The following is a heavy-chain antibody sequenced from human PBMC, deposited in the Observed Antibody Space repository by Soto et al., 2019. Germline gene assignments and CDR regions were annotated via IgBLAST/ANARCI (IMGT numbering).Heavy chain of an antibody. CDR3: TTVSGDAFDI. CDR1: GFTFSNAC. CDR2: IKSKTDGGTQ. V-gene: IGHV3-15*05. J-gene: IGHJ3*02. Sequence: EVQLVESGGGLVKPGGSLRLSCSASGFTFSNACMSWVRQAPGKGLEWVGRIKSKTDGGTQEYAAPVKGRFTISRDDSNNTLYLQMNSLKTEDTAVYYCTTVSGDAFDIWGQGTMVTVSS.